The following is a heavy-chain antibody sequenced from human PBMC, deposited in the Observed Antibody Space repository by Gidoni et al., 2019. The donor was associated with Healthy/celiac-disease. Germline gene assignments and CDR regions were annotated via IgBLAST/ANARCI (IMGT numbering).Heavy chain of an antibody. D-gene: IGHD6-19*01. V-gene: IGHV3-30*18. CDR3: AKDLYIAVELGWFDP. J-gene: IGHJ5*02. CDR2: ISYDGSNK. Sequence: QVQLVESGGGVVQPGRSLRLSCAASGFTFSSYGMHWVRQAPGKGLEWVAVISYDGSNKYYADSVKGRFTISRDNSKNTLYLQMNSLRAEDTAVYYCAKDLYIAVELGWFDPWGQGTLVTVSS. CDR1: GFTFSSYG.